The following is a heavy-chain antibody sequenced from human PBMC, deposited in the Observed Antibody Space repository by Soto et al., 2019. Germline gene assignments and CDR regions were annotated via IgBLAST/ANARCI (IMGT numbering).Heavy chain of an antibody. J-gene: IGHJ6*02. CDR3: ARDGVVLVPAAQLYYYYGMDV. CDR1: GFTFSSYS. V-gene: IGHV3-21*01. CDR2: ISSSSSYI. D-gene: IGHD2-2*01. Sequence: GGSLRLCCAASGFTFSSYSMNWFRQAPGKGLEWVSSISSSSSYIYYADSVKGRFTISRDNAKNSLYLQMNSLRAEDTAVYYCARDGVVLVPAAQLYYYYGMDVWGQGTTVTVSS.